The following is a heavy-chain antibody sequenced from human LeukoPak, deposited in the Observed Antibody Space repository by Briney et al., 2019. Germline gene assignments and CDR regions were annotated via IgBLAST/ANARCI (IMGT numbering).Heavy chain of an antibody. CDR3: ARTLAVAGKGNWFDP. D-gene: IGHD6-19*01. J-gene: IGHJ5*02. V-gene: IGHV5-51*01. CDR2: IYPGGSDT. CDR1: GYSFTSYW. Sequence: GESLKISCKGSGYSFTSYWIGWVRQMPGKGLEWMGIIYPGGSDTRYSPSFQGQVTISADKSISTAYLQWSSLKASDTAMYYCARTLAVAGKGNWFDPWGQGTLVTVSS.